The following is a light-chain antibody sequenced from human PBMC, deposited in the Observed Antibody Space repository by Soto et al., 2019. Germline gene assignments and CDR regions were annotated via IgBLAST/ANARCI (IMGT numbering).Light chain of an antibody. CDR1: SSDVGGYNY. J-gene: IGLJ1*01. CDR2: EVS. V-gene: IGLV2-8*01. CDR3: SSYAGSSNV. Sequence: QSVLTQPRSVSGSPGQSVAISCTGTSSDVGGYNYVSWYQQHPGKAPKLMIYEVSNRPSGVPDRFSGSKSGNTASLTVSGLQAEDEADYYCSSYAGSSNVFGTGTKVTVL.